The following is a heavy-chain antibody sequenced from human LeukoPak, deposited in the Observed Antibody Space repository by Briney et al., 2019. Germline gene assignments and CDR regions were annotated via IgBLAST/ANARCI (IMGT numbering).Heavy chain of an antibody. J-gene: IGHJ4*02. CDR3: AKDFSVYYYDSRVSDY. V-gene: IGHV1-46*01. Sequence: ASVKVSCKASGYTFTSYYMHWVRQAPGQGLEWMGIINPSGGSTSYAQRFQGRVTMTRDTSTSTVYMELSSLRSEDTAVYYCAKDFSVYYYDSRVSDYWGQGTLVTVSS. D-gene: IGHD3-22*01. CDR1: GYTFTSYY. CDR2: INPSGGST.